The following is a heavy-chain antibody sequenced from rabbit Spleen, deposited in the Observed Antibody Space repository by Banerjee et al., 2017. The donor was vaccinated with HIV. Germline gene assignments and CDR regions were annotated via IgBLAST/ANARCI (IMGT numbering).Heavy chain of an antibody. CDR2: IYAGSSGAT. Sequence: QEQLVESGGDLVQPEGSLTLTCTASEFSFSSSYYMCWVRQAPGKGLEWIASIYAGSSGATYSATWAKGRFTISKTSSTTVTLQMTSLTVADTATYFCARDAGTSFSTYGMDLWGPGTLVTVS. CDR3: ARDAGTSFSTYGMDL. D-gene: IGHD8-1*01. CDR1: EFSFSSSYY. J-gene: IGHJ6*01. V-gene: IGHV1S45*01.